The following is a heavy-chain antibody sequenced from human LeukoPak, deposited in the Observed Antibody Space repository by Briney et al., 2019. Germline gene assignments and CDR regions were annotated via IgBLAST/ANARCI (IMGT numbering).Heavy chain of an antibody. CDR3: ARDLPTTVTTGWFDP. Sequence: PSETLSLTCTVSGGSISSYHWIWIRQPAGKGLEWIGRINSNGDTVYNPSLKSRATMSLDMTNNQFSLKLSSVTAADTAVYYCARDLPTTVTTGWFDPWGQGTLVTVSS. D-gene: IGHD4-11*01. V-gene: IGHV4-4*07. CDR2: INSNGDT. CDR1: GGSISSYH. J-gene: IGHJ5*02.